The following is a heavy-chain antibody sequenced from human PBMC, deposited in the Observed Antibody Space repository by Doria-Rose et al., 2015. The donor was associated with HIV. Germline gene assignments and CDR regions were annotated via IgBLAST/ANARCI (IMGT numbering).Heavy chain of an antibody. CDR1: GVSLSSPGMG. D-gene: IGHD6-13*01. J-gene: IGHJ4*02. CDR3: ARIKSSRWYHKYYFDF. CDR2: IFSDDER. V-gene: IGHV2-26*01. Sequence: QITLKECGPVLVKSTETLTLTCTVSGVSLSSPGMGVSWIRQPPGKALEWLANIFSDDERSYKTSLKSRLTISRGTSKSQVVLTMTDMDPVDTATYYCARIKSSRWYHKYYFDFWGQGTLVIVSA.